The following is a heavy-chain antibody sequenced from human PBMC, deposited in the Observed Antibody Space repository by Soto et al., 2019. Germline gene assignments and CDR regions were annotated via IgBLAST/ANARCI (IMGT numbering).Heavy chain of an antibody. D-gene: IGHD4-17*01. CDR1: GDSISSSNYY. J-gene: IGHJ6*02. Sequence: PSETLSLTCSVSGDSISSSNYYWGWIRQPPGKGLEWIGSIYYSGSTYYNPSLKSRVSMSLDLSKNHFSLKLTSLTAADTAVYYFSSCERVTTYFPQFGFDVWGQGTTVTVSS. V-gene: IGHV4-39*02. CDR3: SSCERVTTYFPQFGFDV. CDR2: IYYSGST.